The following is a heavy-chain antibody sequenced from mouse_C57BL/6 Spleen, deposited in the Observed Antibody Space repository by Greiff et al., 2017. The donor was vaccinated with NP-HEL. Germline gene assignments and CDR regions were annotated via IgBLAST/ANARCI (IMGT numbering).Heavy chain of an antibody. CDR3: TFMITRYFDY. CDR1: GFNIKDDY. Sequence: EVQLQQSGAELVRPGASVKLSCTASGFNIKDDYMHWVKQRPEQGLEWIGWIDPENGDTEYASKFQGKATITADTSSNTAYLQLSSLTSEDTAVYYCTFMITRYFDYWGQGTTLTVSS. D-gene: IGHD2-4*01. J-gene: IGHJ2*01. V-gene: IGHV14-4*01. CDR2: IDPENGDT.